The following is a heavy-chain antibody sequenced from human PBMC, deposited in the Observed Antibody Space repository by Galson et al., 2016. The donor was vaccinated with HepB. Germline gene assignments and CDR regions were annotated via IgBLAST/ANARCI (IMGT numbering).Heavy chain of an antibody. CDR3: AKNDILTGYSAFDY. D-gene: IGHD3-9*01. CDR1: GFTFSSYG. Sequence: SLRLSCAGSGFTFSSYGMNWVRQAPGKGLEWVAVISYDGSKKYYADSAKGRFTISRDNSKNTLYLQMNSLRAEGTAVYYCAKNDILTGYSAFDYWGQGTLVTVSS. J-gene: IGHJ4*02. CDR2: ISYDGSKK. V-gene: IGHV3-30*18.